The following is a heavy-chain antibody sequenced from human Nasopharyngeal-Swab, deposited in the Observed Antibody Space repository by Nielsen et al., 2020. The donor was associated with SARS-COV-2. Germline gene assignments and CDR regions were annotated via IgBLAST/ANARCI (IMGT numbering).Heavy chain of an antibody. Sequence: ASVKVSCKASGYTFTSYDINWVRQATGQGLEWMGWMNPNSGSTGYAQKFQGRVTMTRNTSISTAYMELSSLRSEDTAVYYCARLIVVVPAAPNSYMDVWGKGTTVTVSS. V-gene: IGHV1-8*01. CDR2: MNPNSGST. CDR3: ARLIVVVPAAPNSYMDV. CDR1: GYTFTSYD. J-gene: IGHJ6*03. D-gene: IGHD2-2*01.